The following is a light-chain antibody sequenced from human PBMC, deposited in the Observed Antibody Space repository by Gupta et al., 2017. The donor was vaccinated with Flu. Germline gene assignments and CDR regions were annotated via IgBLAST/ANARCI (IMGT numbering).Light chain of an antibody. J-gene: IGKJ3*01. Sequence: EIVLTQSPGTLSLSPGERATLSCRASQDIGDNLAWYQHRPGQAPRVLIYTASNRAAGISDRFSGGGSGTNFTLTISRLEPEDFAMYYCQQDGSSPITFGHGTKVDNK. V-gene: IGKV3-20*01. CDR3: QQDGSSPIT. CDR2: TAS. CDR1: QDIGDN.